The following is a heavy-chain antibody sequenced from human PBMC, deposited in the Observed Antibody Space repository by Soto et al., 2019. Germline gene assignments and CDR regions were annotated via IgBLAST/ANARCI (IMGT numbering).Heavy chain of an antibody. CDR1: GGSFSGYY. V-gene: IGHV4-34*01. CDR2: INDRGSI. D-gene: IGHD3-9*01. CDR3: ARESHDILTGPPWVWHFDL. Sequence: QVQLQQWGAGPLRPLETLSLTCGVSGGSFSGYYWAWIRQSPGKGLEWIGDINDRGSINYNPSLKSRVSISVDTSKNHYSLSLRSVTAADTAVYYCARESHDILTGPPWVWHFDLWGGGTLVTVSS. J-gene: IGHJ2*01.